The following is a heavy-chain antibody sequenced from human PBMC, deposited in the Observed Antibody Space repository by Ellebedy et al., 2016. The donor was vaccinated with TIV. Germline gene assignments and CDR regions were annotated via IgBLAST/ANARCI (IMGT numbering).Heavy chain of an antibody. V-gene: IGHV3-53*01. CDR3: ARVWTPTSGRQRALDY. CDR1: GITVSDNY. J-gene: IGHJ4*02. D-gene: IGHD1-26*01. CDR2: IYSGGNT. Sequence: GGPLRLSXAASGITVSDNYMTWVRQAPGKGLEWVSLIYSGGNTYYADSVKGRFTISRDNSKNTLYLQMNSLRAEDTAVYYCARVWTPTSGRQRALDYWGQGTLVTVSS.